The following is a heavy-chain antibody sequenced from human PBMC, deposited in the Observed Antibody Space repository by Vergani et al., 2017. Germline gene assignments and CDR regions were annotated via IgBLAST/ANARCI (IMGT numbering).Heavy chain of an antibody. V-gene: IGHV3-9*02. CDR2: ISWNSNSI. CDR1: GFTSAGYA. J-gene: IGHJ5*02. CDR3: AKDLGTSSFCRWFDP. Sequence: EVQLEESGGGLVLPGRSLRLSCVASGFTSAGYAMHWVRQAPGKGLEWVSGISWNSNSIGYADSVKGRFTISRDNAKNSLYLKRNSLTAEDTALYYGAKDLGTSSFCRWFDPWCQGTLVTVSS. D-gene: IGHD6-6*01.